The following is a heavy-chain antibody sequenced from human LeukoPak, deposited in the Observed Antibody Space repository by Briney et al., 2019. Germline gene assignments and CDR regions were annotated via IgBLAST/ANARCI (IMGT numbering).Heavy chain of an antibody. CDR2: IIPIFGTA. J-gene: IGHJ5*02. CDR3: ARDRGGYSYGLFDWFDP. D-gene: IGHD5-18*01. Sequence: SVKVSCKASGGTFISYAISWVRQAPGQGLEWMGGIIPIFGTANCAQKFQGRVTITADESTSTAYMELSSLRSEDTAVYYCARDRGGYSYGLFDWFDPWGQGTLVTVSS. CDR1: GGTFISYA. V-gene: IGHV1-69*13.